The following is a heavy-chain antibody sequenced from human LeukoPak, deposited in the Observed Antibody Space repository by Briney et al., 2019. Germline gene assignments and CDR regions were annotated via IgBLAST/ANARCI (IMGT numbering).Heavy chain of an antibody. V-gene: IGHV3-53*01. CDR3: ARGSRGYYGSGSYYTF. CDR2: IYSGGST. CDR1: GFTVSSNY. Sequence: PGGSLRLSCAASGFTVSSNYMSWVRQAPGKGLEWVSVIYSGGSTYYADSVKGRFTISRDNSKNTLYLQMNSLRAEDTAVYYCARGSRGYYGSGSYYTFWGQGNPGHRLL. J-gene: IGHJ4*02. D-gene: IGHD3-10*01.